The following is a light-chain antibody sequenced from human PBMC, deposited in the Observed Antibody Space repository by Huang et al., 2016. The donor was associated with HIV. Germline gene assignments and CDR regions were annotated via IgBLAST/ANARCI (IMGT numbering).Light chain of an antibody. Sequence: DIQMTQSPSSLSASVGDRVIITCRASQDITNYLAWYQQKPGKAPNLLIYAATALQSGVQSRFSGSGSGTDFTLTISSLQPEDVVTYYCQKYNTAPWTFGPGTRVEIK. CDR1: QDITNY. V-gene: IGKV1-27*01. CDR3: QKYNTAPWT. J-gene: IGKJ1*01. CDR2: AAT.